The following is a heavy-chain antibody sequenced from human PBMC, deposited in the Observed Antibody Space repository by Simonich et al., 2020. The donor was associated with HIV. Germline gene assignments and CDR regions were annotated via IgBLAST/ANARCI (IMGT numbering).Heavy chain of an antibody. CDR1: GGSFSGYY. J-gene: IGHJ4*02. D-gene: IGHD5-12*01. CDR2: INHSGST. CDR3: AREVVATTDY. V-gene: IGHV4-34*02. Sequence: QVQLQQWGAGLLKPSETLSLTCAVYGGSFSGYYWSWIRQPPGKGLEWIGEINHSGSTNYNPSLKSRVTISVDTSKNQFSLKLTSVTAADTAVYYCAREVVATTDYWGQGTLVTVSS.